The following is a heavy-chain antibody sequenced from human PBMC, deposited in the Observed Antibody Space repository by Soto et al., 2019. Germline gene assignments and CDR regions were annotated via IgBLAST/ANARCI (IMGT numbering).Heavy chain of an antibody. V-gene: IGHV4-34*01. Sequence: SETLSLTCAVYGGSFSGYYWSWIRKPPGKGLEGIGEINHSGRTNYNPSLKSRVTISVDTSKNQFSLKMSSVTSAHTAVYYCARGSPRDIVVVPAAIPGTNWFDPWGQGTLVTVSS. CDR2: INHSGRT. CDR3: ARGSPRDIVVVPAAIPGTNWFDP. CDR1: GGSFSGYY. J-gene: IGHJ5*02. D-gene: IGHD2-2*01.